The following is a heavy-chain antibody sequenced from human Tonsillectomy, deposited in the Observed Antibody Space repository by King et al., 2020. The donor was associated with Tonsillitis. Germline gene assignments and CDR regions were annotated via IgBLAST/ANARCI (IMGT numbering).Heavy chain of an antibody. CDR3: WRRGAARNYYYYYMDV. D-gene: IGHD6-6*01. Sequence: VQLVESGGGWVQPGGSLRLSCAASGFTFSSYEMNWVRQAPGKGLEWVSYISSSGSTIYYADSVKGRFTITRDNAKNSLYLQMNSLRAEDTAVYYCWRRGAARNYYYYYMDVWGKGTTVTVSS. CDR2: ISSSGSTI. V-gene: IGHV3-48*03. CDR1: GFTFSSYE. J-gene: IGHJ6*03.